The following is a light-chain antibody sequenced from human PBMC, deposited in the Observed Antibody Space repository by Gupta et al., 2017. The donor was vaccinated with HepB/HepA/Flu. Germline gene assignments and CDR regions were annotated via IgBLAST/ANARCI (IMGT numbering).Light chain of an antibody. CDR3: SSYTSSSTLG. CDR2: DVS. J-gene: IGLJ3*02. CDR1: SSDVGGYNY. V-gene: IGLV2-14*01. Sequence: QSALTQPAPRSGSPGQAITISCTGTSSDVGGYNYVSWYQQHPGKAPKLMIYDVSNRPSGVSNRFSGSKSGNTASLTISGLQAEDEADYYCSSYTSSSTLGFGGGTKLTVL.